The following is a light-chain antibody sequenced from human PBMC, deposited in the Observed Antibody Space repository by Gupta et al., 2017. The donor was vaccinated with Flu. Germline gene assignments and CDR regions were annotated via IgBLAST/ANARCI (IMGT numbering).Light chain of an antibody. CDR1: SSDVGTYNR. V-gene: IGLV2-18*02. CDR3: SSYTSSYTFV. Sequence: TSSDVGTYNRVSWYQQPPGTAPKLIIYEVSNRPSGVPDRFSGSKSGHTASLTISGLQGEDEADYYCSSYTSSYTFVVGTGTKVTVL. CDR2: EVS. J-gene: IGLJ1*01.